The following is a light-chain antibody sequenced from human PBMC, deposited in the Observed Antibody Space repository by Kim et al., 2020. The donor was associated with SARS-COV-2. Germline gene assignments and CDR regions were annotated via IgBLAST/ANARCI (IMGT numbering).Light chain of an antibody. J-gene: IGKJ1*01. V-gene: IGKV1-27*01. CDR3: QKYNSAPWT. CDR1: QDIANS. CDR2: AAS. Sequence: AAVADRVTITGRASQDIANSLAWYQQKPGKVPQVLIYAASTLQSGVPSRVSGSGSGTEFTLTIGSLQTEDVATYYCQKYNSAPWTFGPGTKVDIK.